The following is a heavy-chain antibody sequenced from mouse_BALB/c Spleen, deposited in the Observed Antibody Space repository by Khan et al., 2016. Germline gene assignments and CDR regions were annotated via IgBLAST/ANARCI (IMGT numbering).Heavy chain of an antibody. CDR1: GYTFTSHW. D-gene: IGHD1-1*01. V-gene: IGHV1-7*01. CDR2: INAGTGYT. Sequence: QVQLKQSGPELAKPGASVRMSCKASGYTFTSHWMHWIKQRPGQGLEWIGYINAGTGYTEFSQNFKDQATLTAAKSSSTAYLQLSSLTSEDSAVYDCTRVYYGYAMDYWGQGNSGNVSS. CDR3: TRVYYGYAMDY. J-gene: IGHJ4*01.